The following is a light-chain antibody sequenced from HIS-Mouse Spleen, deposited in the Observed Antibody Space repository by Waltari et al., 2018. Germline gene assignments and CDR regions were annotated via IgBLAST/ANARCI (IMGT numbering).Light chain of an antibody. J-gene: IGLJ2*01. V-gene: IGLV3-10*01. Sequence: SYELTQPPSASVSPGQTARSTCAGAALPKKHAYWYQQKSGQAPVLVIYEDSKRPSGIPERFSGSSSGTMATLTISGAQVEDEADYYCYSTDSSGNHRVFGGGTKLTVL. CDR3: YSTDSSGNHRV. CDR2: EDS. CDR1: ALPKKH.